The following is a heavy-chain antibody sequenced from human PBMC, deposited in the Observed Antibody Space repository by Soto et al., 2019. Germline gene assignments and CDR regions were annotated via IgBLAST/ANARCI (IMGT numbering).Heavy chain of an antibody. CDR1: GGSISSGGYS. Sequence: SETLSLTCAVSGGSISSGGYSWSWIRQPPGKGLEWIGYIYHSGSTYYNPSLKSRVTISVDRSKNQFSLKLSSVTAADTAVYYCARDQAVAGDLRFRSLNYYYYGMDVWDQGTTVTVS. V-gene: IGHV4-30-2*01. CDR3: ARDQAVAGDLRFRSLNYYYYGMDV. CDR2: IYHSGST. D-gene: IGHD6-19*01. J-gene: IGHJ6*02.